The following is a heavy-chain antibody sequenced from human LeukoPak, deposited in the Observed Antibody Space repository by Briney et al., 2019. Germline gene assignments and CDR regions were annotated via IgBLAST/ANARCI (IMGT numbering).Heavy chain of an antibody. CDR3: TTWQWLVRGSGWAYFDY. Sequence: GGSLRLSCAASGFTFSNAWMSWVRQAPGKGLEWVGRIKSKTDGGTTDYAAPVKGRFTISRDDSKNTLYLQVNSLKTEDTAVYYCTTWQWLVRGSGWAYFDYWGQGTLVTVSS. CDR2: IKSKTDGGTT. D-gene: IGHD6-19*01. J-gene: IGHJ4*02. CDR1: GFTFSNAW. V-gene: IGHV3-15*01.